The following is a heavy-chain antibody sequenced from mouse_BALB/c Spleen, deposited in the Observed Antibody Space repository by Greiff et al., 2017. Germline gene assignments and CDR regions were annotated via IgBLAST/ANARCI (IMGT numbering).Heavy chain of an antibody. V-gene: IGHV3-2*02. Sequence: EVKLVESGPGLVKPSQSLSLTCTVTGYSITSDYAWNWIRQFPGNKLEWMGYISYSGSTSYNPSLKSRISITRDTSKNQFFLQLNSVTTEDTATYYCAKEDDAFDVWGAGTTVTVSS. D-gene: IGHD2-3*01. CDR1: GYSITSDYA. J-gene: IGHJ1*01. CDR3: AKEDDAFDV. CDR2: ISYSGST.